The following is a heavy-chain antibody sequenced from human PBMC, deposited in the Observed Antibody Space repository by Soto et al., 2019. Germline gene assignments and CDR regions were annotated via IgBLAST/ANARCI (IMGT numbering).Heavy chain of an antibody. CDR3: ARLKSGATLYYFDY. Sequence: PGESLKISCKGSGYIFANYWVNWVRQVPGKGLEWMGIIYPGDSDTRYSPSFQGQVTISADKSISTAYLQWSSLKASDTAMYYCARLKSGATLYYFDYWGQGTLVTVSS. CDR1: GYIFANYW. V-gene: IGHV5-51*01. CDR2: IYPGDSDT. J-gene: IGHJ4*02. D-gene: IGHD1-26*01.